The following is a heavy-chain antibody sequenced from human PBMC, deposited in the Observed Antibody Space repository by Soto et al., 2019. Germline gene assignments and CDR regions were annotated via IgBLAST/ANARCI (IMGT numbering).Heavy chain of an antibody. J-gene: IGHJ3*02. Sequence: ASVKVSCKASGYTFTSYDINWVRQATGQGLEWMGWMNPNSGNTGYAQKFQGRVTMTRNTSISTAYMELSSLRSEDTAVYYCARFLVYYDFWSGYYHDAFDIWGQGTRVTVS. CDR2: MNPNSGNT. D-gene: IGHD3-3*01. CDR3: ARFLVYYDFWSGYYHDAFDI. V-gene: IGHV1-8*01. CDR1: GYTFTSYD.